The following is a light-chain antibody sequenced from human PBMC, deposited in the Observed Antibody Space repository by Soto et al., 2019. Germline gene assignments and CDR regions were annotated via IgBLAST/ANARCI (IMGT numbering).Light chain of an antibody. Sequence: DIQMTQSPSSLSASVGDRVTTTCRASQSISSYLNWYQQKPGKAPKLLIYAASSLQSGVPSRFSGSGSGTDFTLTISSLQPEDFATYYCQQSYSTPQTFGQGTKLEIK. CDR3: QQSYSTPQT. CDR1: QSISSY. V-gene: IGKV1-39*01. CDR2: AAS. J-gene: IGKJ2*01.